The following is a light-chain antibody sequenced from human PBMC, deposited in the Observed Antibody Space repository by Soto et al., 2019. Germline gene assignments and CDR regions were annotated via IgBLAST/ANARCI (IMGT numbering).Light chain of an antibody. J-gene: IGKJ1*01. CDR1: PAISRY. V-gene: IGKV1-9*01. Sequence: DNQFTQSPFFLVASVGDRITIPCSARPAISRYLAWFQQKPGKAPELLILAASTLRSGVPSRFSGSRSGLEFTLTISNLQPEDFATYYCQQLYNYPRTFGQGTKIEIK. CDR2: AAS. CDR3: QQLYNYPRT.